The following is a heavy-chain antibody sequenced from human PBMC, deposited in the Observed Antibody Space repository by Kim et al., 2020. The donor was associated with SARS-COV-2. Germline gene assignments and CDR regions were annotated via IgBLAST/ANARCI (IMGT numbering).Heavy chain of an antibody. Sequence: GGSLRLSCSASGFTFSSYAMHWVRQAPGKGLEYVSAISSNGGSTYYADSVKGRFTISRDNSKNTLYLQMSSLRAEDTAVYYCVKHLTSSPNFDHPYDYWGQGTLVTVSS. CDR3: VKHLTSSPNFDHPYDY. CDR1: GFTFSSYA. D-gene: IGHD2-2*01. V-gene: IGHV3-64D*06. CDR2: ISSNGGST. J-gene: IGHJ4*02.